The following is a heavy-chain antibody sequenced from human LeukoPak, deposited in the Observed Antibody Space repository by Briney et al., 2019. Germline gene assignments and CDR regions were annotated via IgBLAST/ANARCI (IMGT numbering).Heavy chain of an antibody. J-gene: IGHJ3*02. CDR1: GGTFSSYA. D-gene: IGHD2-2*01. Sequence: GASVKVSCKASGGTFSSYAISWVRQAPGQGLEWMGGIIPIFGTANYAQKFQGRVTMTRDTSISTVYMELSRLRSDDTAVYYCARAGGVYQLSHNDAFDIWGQGTMVTVSS. CDR2: IIPIFGTA. CDR3: ARAGGVYQLSHNDAFDI. V-gene: IGHV1-69*05.